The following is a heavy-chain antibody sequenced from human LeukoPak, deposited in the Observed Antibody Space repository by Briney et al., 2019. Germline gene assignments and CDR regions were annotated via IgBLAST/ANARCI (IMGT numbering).Heavy chain of an antibody. CDR2: INPNSGGT. D-gene: IGHD3-16*01. CDR1: GYTFTGYY. CDR3: ARSGGVIDTRPFDP. V-gene: IGHV1-2*02. J-gene: IGHJ5*02. Sequence: ASVKVSCKASGYTFTGYYMHWVRQAPGQGLEWMGWINPNSGGTNYAQKFQGRVTMTRDTSISTAYMELSRLRSDDTAVYYCARSGGVIDTRPFDPWGQGTLVTVSS.